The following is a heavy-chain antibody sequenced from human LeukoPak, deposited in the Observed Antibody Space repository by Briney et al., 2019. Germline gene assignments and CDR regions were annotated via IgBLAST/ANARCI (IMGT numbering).Heavy chain of an antibody. D-gene: IGHD6-19*01. CDR3: AREILYGLVLGNFDY. Sequence: ASVKVSCKASGYTFTDYYMHGVRQAPGQGLEWMGWINPNSGGTNYAQKFQGRVTMTRDTSISTAYMELSRLRSDDTAVYYCAREILYGLVLGNFDYWGQGTLVTVSS. J-gene: IGHJ4*02. CDR1: GYTFTDYY. V-gene: IGHV1-2*02. CDR2: INPNSGGT.